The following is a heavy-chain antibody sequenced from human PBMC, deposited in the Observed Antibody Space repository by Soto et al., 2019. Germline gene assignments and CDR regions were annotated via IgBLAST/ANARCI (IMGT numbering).Heavy chain of an antibody. V-gene: IGHV3-23*01. CDR3: AKVSLGATTITDFYYYGMDV. Sequence: GGSLRLSCAASGFTFDNYAMNWVRQAPGKGLEWVSGITGSGENTYYADSVKGRFTISRDNSKNTLYVHLNSLRVEDTAIYYCAKVSLGATTITDFYYYGMDVWGQGTMVTVSS. CDR2: ITGSGENT. J-gene: IGHJ6*02. D-gene: IGHD1-26*01. CDR1: GFTFDNYA.